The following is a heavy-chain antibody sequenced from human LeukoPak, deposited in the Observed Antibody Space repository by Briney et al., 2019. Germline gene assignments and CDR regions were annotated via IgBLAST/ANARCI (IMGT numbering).Heavy chain of an antibody. J-gene: IGHJ4*02. D-gene: IGHD1-26*01. V-gene: IGHV3-20*04. CDR2: INWNGGST. CDR1: GFIFADHG. Sequence: GGSLRLSCAASGFIFADHGMTWVRQVPGKGLEWVSGINWNGGSTGYVDSVKGRFTISSDNAKNVLFLEMNNLRAEDTAFYYCARGEWDLRDWGQGTLVIVSS. CDR3: ARGEWDLRD.